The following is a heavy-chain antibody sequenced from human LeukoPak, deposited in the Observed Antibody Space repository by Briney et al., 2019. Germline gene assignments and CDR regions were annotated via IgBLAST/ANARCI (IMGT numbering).Heavy chain of an antibody. CDR3: ARIRSSGSHFDY. D-gene: IGHD6-6*01. J-gene: IGHJ4*02. V-gene: IGHV4-31*03. CDR1: GDSIRSGLYY. Sequence: PSETLSLTCTVSGDSIRSGLYYWSWIRQHPGRGLEWIAYIYYNGNTYFNPSLKSRITISVDTSKNQFSLKLNSVTAADTAVYYCARIRSSGSHFDYWGRGTLVTVSS. CDR2: IYYNGNT.